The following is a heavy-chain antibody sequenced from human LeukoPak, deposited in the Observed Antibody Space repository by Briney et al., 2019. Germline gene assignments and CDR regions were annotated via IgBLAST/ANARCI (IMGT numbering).Heavy chain of an antibody. CDR1: GGSISSYY. CDR3: ARGGEPYDFWSGYSPDY. CDR2: IYYSGST. V-gene: IGHV4-59*01. J-gene: IGHJ4*02. Sequence: SETLSLTRTVSGGSISSYYWSWIRQPPGKGLEWIGYIYYSGSTNYNPSLKSRVTISVDTSKNQLSLKLSSVTAADTAVYYCARGGEPYDFWSGYSPDYWGQGTLVTVSS. D-gene: IGHD3-3*01.